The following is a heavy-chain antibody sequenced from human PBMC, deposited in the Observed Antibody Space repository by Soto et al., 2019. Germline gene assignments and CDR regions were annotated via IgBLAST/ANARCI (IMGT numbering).Heavy chain of an antibody. CDR1: GFTFSSYS. J-gene: IGHJ4*02. V-gene: IGHV3-48*02. D-gene: IGHD7-27*01. Sequence: PGGSLRLSCVASGFTFSSYSMNWARQAPGKGLEWLSYISSSSSTIYYADSVKGRFTISRDNAKNSLYLQMNSLRDEDTAVYYCARSRTGDLPFFDYWGQGTLVTVSS. CDR2: ISSSSSTI. CDR3: ARSRTGDLPFFDY.